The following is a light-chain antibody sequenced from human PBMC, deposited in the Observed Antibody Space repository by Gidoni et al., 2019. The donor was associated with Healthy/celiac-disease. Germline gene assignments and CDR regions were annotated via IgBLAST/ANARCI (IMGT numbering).Light chain of an antibody. V-gene: IGKV1-39*01. CDR1: QSISSY. J-gene: IGKJ1*01. CDR2: AAS. CDR3: QQSYSTPPWT. Sequence: DIQMTQSPSSLSASVGDRVTITCRASQSISSYFNWYQQKPGKAPKLRIYAASSLQSGVPSRFSGSGSGTDFTLTISSLQPEDFATYYCQQSYSTPPWTFGQGTKVEIK.